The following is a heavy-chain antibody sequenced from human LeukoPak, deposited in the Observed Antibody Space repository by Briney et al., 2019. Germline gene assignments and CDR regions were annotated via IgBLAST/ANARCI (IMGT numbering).Heavy chain of an antibody. CDR3: ARDDYDILTGYDY. CDR1: XXXFNNYG. Sequence: GGSLRLSCXAXXXXFNNYGMSWVRQAPGKGLEWVSVISGSGGSTYYADSVKGRFTISRDNSKNTLYLQMNSLRAEDTAVYYCARDDYDILTGYDYWGQGTLVTVSS. D-gene: IGHD3-9*01. CDR2: ISGSGGST. V-gene: IGHV3-23*01. J-gene: IGHJ4*02.